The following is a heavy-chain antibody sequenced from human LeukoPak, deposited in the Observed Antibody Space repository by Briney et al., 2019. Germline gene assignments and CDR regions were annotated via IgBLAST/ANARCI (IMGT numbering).Heavy chain of an antibody. V-gene: IGHV3-23*01. CDR1: GFSFSSYA. D-gene: IGHD5-18*01. CDR2: ITGSGGST. CDR3: AKGAYTPLVISFDI. J-gene: IGHJ3*02. Sequence: PGRSLRLSCAASGFSFSSYAMHWVRQAPGKGLEWVSDITGSGGSTYYADSVKGRFTISRDNSKSTLYLQMNSLRAEDTAVYYCAKGAYTPLVISFDIWGQGTMVTVSS.